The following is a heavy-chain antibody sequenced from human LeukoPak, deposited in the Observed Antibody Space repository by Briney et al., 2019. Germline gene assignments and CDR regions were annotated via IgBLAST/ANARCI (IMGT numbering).Heavy chain of an antibody. V-gene: IGHV3-7*01. CDR2: IKQDGSEK. J-gene: IGHJ4*02. CDR3: ARSGVDTAMDLDY. CDR1: GFTFSSYW. Sequence: GGSLRLSCAASGFTFSSYWMSWVRQAPGKGLEWVANIKQDGSEKYYVDSVKGRFTISRDNAKNSLYLQMNSLRAEDTAVYYCARSGVDTAMDLDYWGQGTLVTVSS. D-gene: IGHD5-18*01.